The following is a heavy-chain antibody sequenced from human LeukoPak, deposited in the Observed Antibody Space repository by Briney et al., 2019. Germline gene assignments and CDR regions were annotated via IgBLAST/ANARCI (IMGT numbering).Heavy chain of an antibody. CDR2: IYYSGST. V-gene: IGHV4-59*01. J-gene: IGHJ4*02. CDR3: VRRTSGSYSDY. Sequence: PSETLSLTCTVSGGSISTYYGDWIRQAPGKGLEWIGYIYYSGSTNYNPSLKSRVTMSVDTSRNQFSLKLSSVTAADTAVYYCVRRTSGSYSDYWGQGTLVTVSS. D-gene: IGHD1-26*01. CDR1: GGSISTYY.